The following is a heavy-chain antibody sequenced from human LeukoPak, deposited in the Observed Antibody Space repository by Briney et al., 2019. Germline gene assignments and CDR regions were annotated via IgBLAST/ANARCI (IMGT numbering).Heavy chain of an antibody. CDR2: IRSKAYGGTT. D-gene: IGHD1-1*01. CDR3: IRGGANSPFDY. J-gene: IGHJ4*02. CDR1: GFTFGDYT. Sequence: GGSLRLSCTASGFTFGDYTMSWFRQAPGKGLEWVGFIRSKAYGGTTEDAAFVKGRFTISRDDSKSIAYLQMNSLKTEDTAVYYCIRGGANSPFDYWGQGTLVTVSS. V-gene: IGHV3-49*03.